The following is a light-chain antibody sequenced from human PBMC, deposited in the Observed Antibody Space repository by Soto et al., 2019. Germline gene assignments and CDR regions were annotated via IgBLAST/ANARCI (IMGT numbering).Light chain of an antibody. CDR1: SSNIGAGYD. Sequence: QSVLTQPPSVSGAPGQRVTISCTGSSSNIGAGYDVHWYQQLPGTAPKLLTYVNNNRPSGVPDRFSGSKSGTSASLAITGLQAEDEADYYCQSYDSSLCGSVVFGGGTKLTVL. CDR2: VNN. CDR3: QSYDSSLCGSVV. V-gene: IGLV1-40*01. J-gene: IGLJ2*01.